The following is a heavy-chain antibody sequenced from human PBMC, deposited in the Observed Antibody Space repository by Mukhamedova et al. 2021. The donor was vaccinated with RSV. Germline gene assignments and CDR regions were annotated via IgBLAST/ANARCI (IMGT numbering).Heavy chain of an antibody. Sequence: TWVRQPAGRGLEWIGRVYASGKTNYSPSLKSRVTMSVDTSKKSFSLNLTSVTAADTATYYCAKERGVAGGLYRDYFVAWGKGTAV. V-gene: IGHV4-4*07. D-gene: IGHD3-9*01. CDR3: AKERGVAGGLYRDYFVA. J-gene: IGHJ6*03. CDR2: VYASGKT.